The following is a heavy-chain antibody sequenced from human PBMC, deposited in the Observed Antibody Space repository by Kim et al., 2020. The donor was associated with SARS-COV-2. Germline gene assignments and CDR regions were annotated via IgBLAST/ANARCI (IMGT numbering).Heavy chain of an antibody. D-gene: IGHD6-19*01. CDR2: INHSGST. J-gene: IGHJ5*02. Sequence: SETLSLTCAVYGGSFSGYYWSWIRQPPGKGLEWIGEINHSGSTNYNPSLKSRVTISVDTSKNQFSLKLSSVTAADTAVYYCARGGDSSGWYGGVDPWGQGPLVTVSS. V-gene: IGHV4-34*01. CDR1: GGSFSGYY. CDR3: ARGGDSSGWYGGVDP.